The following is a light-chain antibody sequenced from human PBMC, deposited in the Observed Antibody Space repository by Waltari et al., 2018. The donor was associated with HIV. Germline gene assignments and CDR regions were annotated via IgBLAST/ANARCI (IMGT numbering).Light chain of an antibody. J-gene: IGLJ3*02. Sequence: SYELTQAPSVSVSPGQTARITCPGDALPKQFAYWYQQQTGQAPVLVIYKDNERPSGISERFSGSSSGTTVTLTISGVQAEDEADYYCQSADTTGTYRVFGGGTKLTVL. CDR2: KDN. CDR3: QSADTTGTYRV. CDR1: ALPKQF. V-gene: IGLV3-25*03.